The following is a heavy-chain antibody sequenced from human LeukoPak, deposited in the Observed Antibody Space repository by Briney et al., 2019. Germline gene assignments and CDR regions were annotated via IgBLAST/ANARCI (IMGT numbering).Heavy chain of an antibody. CDR3: ARAVRGVIIATLDY. D-gene: IGHD3-10*02. J-gene: IGHJ4*02. Sequence: PGGSLRLSCAASGFTFSSYGMHWVRQAPGKGLEWVAVIWYDGSNKYYADSVKGRFTISRDNSKNTLYVQMNSLRAEDTAVYYCARAVRGVIIATLDYWGQGTLVTVSS. CDR1: GFTFSSYG. CDR2: IWYDGSNK. V-gene: IGHV3-33*01.